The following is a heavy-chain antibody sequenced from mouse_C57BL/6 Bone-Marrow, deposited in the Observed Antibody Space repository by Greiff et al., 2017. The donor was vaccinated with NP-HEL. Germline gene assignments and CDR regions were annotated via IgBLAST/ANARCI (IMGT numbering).Heavy chain of an antibody. J-gene: IGHJ2*01. D-gene: IGHD3-2*02. CDR1: GYTFTSYW. CDR3: AREGAQASYYFDY. V-gene: IGHV1-7*01. Sequence: VQLRQSGAELAKPGASVKLSCKASGYTFTSYWMHWVKQRPGQGLEWIGYINPSSGYTKYNQKFKDKATLTADKSSSTAYMQLSSLTYEDSAVYYCAREGAQASYYFDYWGQGTTLTVSS. CDR2: INPSSGYT.